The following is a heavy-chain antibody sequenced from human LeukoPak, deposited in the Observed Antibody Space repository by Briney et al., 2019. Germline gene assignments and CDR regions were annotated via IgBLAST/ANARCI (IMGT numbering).Heavy chain of an antibody. CDR3: ARSHVVRGVIGY. D-gene: IGHD3-10*01. J-gene: IGHJ4*02. Sequence: GGSLRLSCAASGFTLSNAWMSWVRQAPGKGLGWVANIKQDGSEKYYVDSVKGRFTNSRDNAKNSLYLQMNSLRAEDTAVYYCARSHVVRGVIGYWGQGTLVTVSS. CDR2: IKQDGSEK. V-gene: IGHV3-7*01. CDR1: GFTLSNAW.